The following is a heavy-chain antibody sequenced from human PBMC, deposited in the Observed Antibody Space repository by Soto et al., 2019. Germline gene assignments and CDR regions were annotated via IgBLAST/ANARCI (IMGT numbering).Heavy chain of an antibody. V-gene: IGHV5-10-1*01. CDR2: IDPSDSYT. CDR1: GYTFTNDW. D-gene: IGHD6-19*01. CDR3: ARYSSNGWYPFDY. J-gene: IGHJ4*02. Sequence: PVGSLKISGGGSGYTFTNDWITWFRQMPCKGLEWMGRIDPSDSYTHYSPSFQGHVTISSDKSISTAYLQWSSLKASDTAMYYCARYSSNGWYPFDYWGQGTLVTVSS.